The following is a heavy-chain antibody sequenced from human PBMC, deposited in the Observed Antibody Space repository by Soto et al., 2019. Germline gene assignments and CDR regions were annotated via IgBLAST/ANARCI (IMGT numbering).Heavy chain of an antibody. CDR2: IWYDGSNK. V-gene: IGHV3-33*01. CDR1: GFTFSSYG. CDR3: ARGGGGYCSGGSCPDDAFDI. Sequence: QVQLVESGGGVVQPGWSLRLSCAASGFTFSSYGMHWVRQAPGKGLEWVAVIWYDGSNKYYADSVKGRFTISRDNSKNTLYLQMNSLRAEDTAVYYCARGGGGYCSGGSCPDDAFDIWGQGTMVTVSS. D-gene: IGHD2-15*01. J-gene: IGHJ3*02.